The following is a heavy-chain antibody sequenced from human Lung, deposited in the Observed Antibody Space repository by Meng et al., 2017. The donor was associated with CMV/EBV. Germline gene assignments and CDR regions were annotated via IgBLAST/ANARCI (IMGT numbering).Heavy chain of an antibody. J-gene: IGHJ6*02. V-gene: IGHV4-61*01. Sequence: LSCTVSGGSVSSGSYYWSWIRQPPGKGLEWIGYIYYSGSTNYNPSLKSRVTISVDTSKNQFSLKLSSVTAADTAVYYCARDLDIGYGMDVWGQGTTVTVSS. CDR1: GGSVSSGSYY. D-gene: IGHD2-15*01. CDR3: ARDLDIGYGMDV. CDR2: IYYSGST.